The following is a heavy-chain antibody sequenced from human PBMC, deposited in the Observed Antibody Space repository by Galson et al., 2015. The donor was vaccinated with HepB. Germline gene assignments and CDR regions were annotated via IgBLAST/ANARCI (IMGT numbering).Heavy chain of an antibody. CDR2: ISYDGSNK. CDR3: AKEDILTAYGMDV. CDR1: GFTFSTYA. V-gene: IGHV3-30*04. Sequence: SLRLSCATSGFTFSTYAMHWVRQAPGKGLEWVAVISYDGSNKYYADSVKGRFTISRDNSKNTLYLQMNSLRAEDTAVYYCAKEDILTAYGMDVWGQGTSVTVSS. D-gene: IGHD3-9*01. J-gene: IGHJ6*02.